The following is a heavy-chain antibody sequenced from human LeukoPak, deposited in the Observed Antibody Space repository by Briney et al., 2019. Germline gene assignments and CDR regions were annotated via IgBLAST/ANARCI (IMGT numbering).Heavy chain of an antibody. CDR2: IKQDGSEK. V-gene: IGHV3-7*01. Sequence: GGSLRLSCAPCGFTFSSYWMSWVRQAPGKGREGVANIKQDGSEKYYVDSVKGRFTISRDNAKNSLYLQMNSLRAEDTAVYYCARDSHYYYYMDVWGKGTTVTVSS. CDR3: ARDSHYYYYMDV. J-gene: IGHJ6*03. CDR1: GFTFSSYW.